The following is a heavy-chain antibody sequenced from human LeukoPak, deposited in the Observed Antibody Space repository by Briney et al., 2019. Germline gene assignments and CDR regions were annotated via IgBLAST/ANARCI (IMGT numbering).Heavy chain of an antibody. CDR1: GFTFSSYS. CDR2: ISSSSSYI. V-gene: IGHV3-21*01. Sequence: GGSLRLSCAASGFTFSSYSMNWVRQAPGKGLEWVSSISSSSSYIYYADSVKGRFTISRDNAKNSLYLQMNSLRAEDTAVYYCARDSSSSWYYYYYMDFWGKGTTVTVSS. D-gene: IGHD6-13*01. J-gene: IGHJ6*03. CDR3: ARDSSSSWYYYYYMDF.